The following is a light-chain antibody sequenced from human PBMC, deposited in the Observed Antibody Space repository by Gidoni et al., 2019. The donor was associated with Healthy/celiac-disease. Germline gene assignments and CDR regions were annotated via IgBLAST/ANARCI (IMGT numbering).Light chain of an antibody. CDR3: QQYGSSPRT. V-gene: IGKV3-20*01. Sequence: EIVFPQSPGTLSLSPGERATLSCRASQSVSSSYLAWYQQKPGQAPRLLIYGASSRATGIPDRFSGSGSGTDFTLTISRLEPEDVAVYYCQQYGSSPRTFGQGTKVEIK. CDR2: GAS. CDR1: QSVSSSY. J-gene: IGKJ1*01.